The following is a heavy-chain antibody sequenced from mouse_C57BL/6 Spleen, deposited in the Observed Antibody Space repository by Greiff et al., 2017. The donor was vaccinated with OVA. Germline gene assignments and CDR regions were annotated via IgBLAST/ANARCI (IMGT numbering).Heavy chain of an antibody. CDR3: ARGANSPFDY. D-gene: IGHD4-1*01. J-gene: IGHJ2*01. CDR2: ISGGGGNT. Sequence: EVHLVESGGGLVKPGGSLKLSCAASGFTFSSYTMSWVRQTPEKRLEWVATISGGGGNTYYPDSVKGRFTISRDNAKNTLYLQMSSLRSEDTALYYCARGANSPFDYWGQGTTLTVSS. V-gene: IGHV5-9*01. CDR1: GFTFSSYT.